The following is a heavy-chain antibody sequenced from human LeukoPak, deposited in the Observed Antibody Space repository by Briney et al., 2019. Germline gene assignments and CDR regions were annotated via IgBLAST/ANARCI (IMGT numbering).Heavy chain of an antibody. D-gene: IGHD6-13*01. CDR1: GYTFTSYG. CDR2: ISAYNGNT. CDR3: ARDRYSSSWVPYYFDY. V-gene: IGHV1-18*01. J-gene: IGHJ4*02. Sequence: ASVKVSCKASGYTFTSYGISWVRQAPGQGLEWMGWISAYNGNTNYAQKLQGRVTMTTDTSTSTAYMELRSLRSDDTAVYYCARDRYSSSWVPYYFDYLGQGTLVTVSS.